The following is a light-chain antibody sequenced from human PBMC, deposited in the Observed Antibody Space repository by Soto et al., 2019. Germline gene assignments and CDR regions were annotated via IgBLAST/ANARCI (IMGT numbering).Light chain of an antibody. CDR3: QVWDSSSDHYV. Sequence: SYELTQPPSVSVAPGQTARITCGEDNIGSKPVHWYQHKPGQAPVLVVYDAGDRPSGIPERFSGSNSGNTATLTVSRVEDGDEADYYCQVWDSSSDHYVFGTGTKVTV. J-gene: IGLJ1*01. V-gene: IGLV3-21*02. CDR1: NIGSKP. CDR2: DAG.